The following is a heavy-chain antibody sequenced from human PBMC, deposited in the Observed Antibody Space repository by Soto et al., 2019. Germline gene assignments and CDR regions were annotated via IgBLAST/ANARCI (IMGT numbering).Heavy chain of an antibody. CDR2: IYYSGST. Sequence: QVQLQESGPGLVKPSETLSLTCTVSGGSISSYYWSWIRQPPGKGLEGIGYIYYSGSTNYHPSLKSRITISLATSKNKFSLKLSSVTAADTAVYYCARDVAYHSSDSEAFDIWGQGTMVTVSS. V-gene: IGHV4-59*01. CDR3: ARDVAYHSSDSEAFDI. CDR1: GGSISSYY. D-gene: IGHD3-22*01. J-gene: IGHJ3*02.